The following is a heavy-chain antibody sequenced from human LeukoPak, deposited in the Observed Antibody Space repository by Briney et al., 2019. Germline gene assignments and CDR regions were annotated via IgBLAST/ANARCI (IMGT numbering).Heavy chain of an antibody. D-gene: IGHD6-13*01. CDR3: AGKIAALFDY. V-gene: IGHV3-23*01. Sequence: GGSLRLSCAASGFTFSSYAMSWVRQAPGKGPEWVSAISGSGGSTYYADSVEGRFTISRDNSKNTLYLQMNSLRAEDTAVYYCAGKIAALFDYWGQGTLVTVSS. J-gene: IGHJ4*02. CDR2: ISGSGGST. CDR1: GFTFSSYA.